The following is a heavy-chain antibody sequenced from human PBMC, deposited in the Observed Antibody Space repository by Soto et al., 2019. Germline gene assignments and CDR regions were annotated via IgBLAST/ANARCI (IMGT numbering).Heavy chain of an antibody. V-gene: IGHV3-21*01. CDR3: AFAGSGSYSNVPDAFDI. CDR2: ISSSSIYI. CDR1: GFTFSSYS. J-gene: IGHJ3*02. D-gene: IGHD3-10*01. Sequence: GGSLRLSCAASGFTFSSYSMNWVRQAPGKGLEWVSSISSSSIYIYYADSVKGRFTISRDNAKNSLYLQMNSLRAEDTAVYYCAFAGSGSYSNVPDAFDIWGQGTMVTVSS.